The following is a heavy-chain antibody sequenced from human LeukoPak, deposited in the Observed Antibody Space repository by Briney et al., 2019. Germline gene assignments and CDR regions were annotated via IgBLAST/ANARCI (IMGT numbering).Heavy chain of an antibody. Sequence: GGTLRLSCAASGFTFSSHGMNWVRQAPGKGLEWVSGISPSGGITYYTDSVKGRFTISRDNSKNTVSLQMNSLRGEDTAVYYCARGFPPRRNYDSSGYYSYYFDHWGQGTLVTVSS. CDR1: GFTFSSHG. D-gene: IGHD3-22*01. J-gene: IGHJ4*02. CDR2: ISPSGGIT. V-gene: IGHV3-23*01. CDR3: ARGFPPRRNYDSSGYYSYYFDH.